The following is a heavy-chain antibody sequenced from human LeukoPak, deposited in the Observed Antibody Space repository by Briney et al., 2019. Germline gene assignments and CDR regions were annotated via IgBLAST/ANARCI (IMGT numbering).Heavy chain of an antibody. CDR3: AKAPYSSSRNWFDP. CDR1: GFTFSSYA. V-gene: IGHV3-23*01. Sequence: SGGSLRLSCAASGFTFSSYAMSWVRQAPGKGLEWVSAISGSGDSTYYADSVKGRFTISRDNSKNTLYLQMNSLRAEDTAVYYCAKAPYSSSRNWFDPWGQGTLVTVSS. CDR2: ISGSGDST. D-gene: IGHD6-13*01. J-gene: IGHJ5*02.